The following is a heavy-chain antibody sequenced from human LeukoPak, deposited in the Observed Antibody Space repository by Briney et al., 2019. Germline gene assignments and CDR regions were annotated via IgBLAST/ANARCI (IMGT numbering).Heavy chain of an antibody. CDR2: IWYDGSNK. Sequence: GGSLRLSCAASGFTFSSYGMHWVRQAPGKGLEWVAVIWYDGSNKYYADSVKGRFTISRDNSKNTLYLQMNSLRAEDTAVYYCARGPHSSSSRPYYYYGMDVWGQGTTVTASS. CDR3: ARGPHSSSSRPYYYYGMDV. J-gene: IGHJ6*02. D-gene: IGHD6-6*01. CDR1: GFTFSSYG. V-gene: IGHV3-33*01.